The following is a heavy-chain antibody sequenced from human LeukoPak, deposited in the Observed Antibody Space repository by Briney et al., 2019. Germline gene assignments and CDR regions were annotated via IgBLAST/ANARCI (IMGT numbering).Heavy chain of an antibody. Sequence: PSETLSLTCTVSGGSISSSTFYWGWIRQPPGKGLEWIGSIYYTGSTYYNPSLKSRVTISVDTSKNQFSLRLTSVTAADTAVYYCARQPLGSSDYYPAYCDYLREGTLVTVSS. CDR3: ARQPLGSSDYYPAYCDY. CDR1: GGSISSSTFY. D-gene: IGHD4-17*01. J-gene: IGHJ4*02. CDR2: IYYTGST. V-gene: IGHV4-39*01.